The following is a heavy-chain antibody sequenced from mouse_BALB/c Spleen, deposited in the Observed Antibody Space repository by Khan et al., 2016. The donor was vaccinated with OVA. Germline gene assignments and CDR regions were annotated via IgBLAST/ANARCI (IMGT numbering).Heavy chain of an antibody. CDR3: ARIYGGDFDY. Sequence: EVKLLESGPGLVKPSQSLSLTCTVTGYLITSDYAWNWIRQFPGNKLECMGHISYSGNTKYNPSLKSRISINRDTSKNQFFLQLNSVTTEDTATYYCARIYGGDFDYWGQGTTLTVSS. CDR1: GYLITSDYA. D-gene: IGHD1-1*01. J-gene: IGHJ2*01. CDR2: ISYSGNT. V-gene: IGHV3-2*02.